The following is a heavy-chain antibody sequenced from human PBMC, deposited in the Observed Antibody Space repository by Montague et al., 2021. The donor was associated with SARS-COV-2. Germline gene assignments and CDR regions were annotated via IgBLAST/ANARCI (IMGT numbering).Heavy chain of an antibody. Sequence: SETLSLTCAVYGGSFSGYYWSWIRQPPGKGLELIGEINHSGSTNYNPSLKSRVTISVDTSKNQFSLKLSSVTAADTAVYYCARERYSFSLTRGSTWFDPWGQGTLVTGSS. CDR3: ARERYSFSLTRGSTWFDP. CDR1: GGSFSGYY. J-gene: IGHJ5*02. V-gene: IGHV4-34*01. CDR2: INHSGST. D-gene: IGHD3-9*01.